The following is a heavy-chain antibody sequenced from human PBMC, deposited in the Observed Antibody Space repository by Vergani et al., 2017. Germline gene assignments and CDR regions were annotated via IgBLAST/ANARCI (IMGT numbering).Heavy chain of an antibody. CDR2: ISSSSSYI. J-gene: IGHJ6*02. D-gene: IGHD2-2*01. V-gene: IGHV3-21*01. Sequence: EVQLVESGGGLVKPGGSLRLSCAASGFTFSSYSMNWVRQAPGKGLEWVSSISSSSSYIYYADSVKGRVTISRDNAKNSLYLQMNSLRAEGTAVYYCASGVRQDIVVVPAAWVWSDVWGQGP. CDR3: ASGVRQDIVVVPAAWVWSDV. CDR1: GFTFSSYS.